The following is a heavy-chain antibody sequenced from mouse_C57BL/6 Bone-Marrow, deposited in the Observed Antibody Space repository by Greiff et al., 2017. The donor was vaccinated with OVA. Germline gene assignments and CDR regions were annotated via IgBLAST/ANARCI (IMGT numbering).Heavy chain of an antibody. V-gene: IGHV1-19*01. CDR3: ARSYYGVAYDRGPFDY. J-gene: IGHJ2*01. Sequence: EVQLQQSGPVLVKPGASVKMSCKASGYTFTDYYMNWVKQSHGKSLEWIGVINPYNGGTSYNQKFKGKATLTVDKSSSTAYMELNSLTSEDSAVYYCARSYYGVAYDRGPFDYWGQGTTLTVSS. CDR2: INPYNGGT. D-gene: IGHD1-1*01. CDR1: GYTFTDYY.